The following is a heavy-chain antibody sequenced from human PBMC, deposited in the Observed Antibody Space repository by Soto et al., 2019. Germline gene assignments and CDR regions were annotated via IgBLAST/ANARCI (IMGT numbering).Heavy chain of an antibody. CDR2: INPDGSST. D-gene: IGHD2-2*01. CDR3: ARAIVPAADDYYYYMDV. CDR1: GFSFSRYW. J-gene: IGHJ6*03. V-gene: IGHV3-74*01. Sequence: PGGSLRLSCAASGFSFSRYWMHWVRQAPGEGLVWVSDINPDGSSTRYADSVKGRFTISRDNAQNTLFLQMNSVRAEDTAVYYCARAIVPAADDYYYYMDVWGKGTTVTVSS.